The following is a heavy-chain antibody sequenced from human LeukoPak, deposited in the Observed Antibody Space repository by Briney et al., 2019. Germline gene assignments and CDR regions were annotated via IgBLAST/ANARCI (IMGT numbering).Heavy chain of an antibody. J-gene: IGHJ4*02. CDR1: GYRFTNSW. CDR2: IYPGDSDT. CDR3: ARRTDRSFWYLDY. V-gene: IGHV5-51*01. Sequence: PGESLNISCQGSGYRFTNSWIGWVRQMPGKGLEWMGIIYPGDSDTRYTPSFQGQVTISADKSISTAYLQWSSLKASDTAMYYCARRTDRSFWYLDYLGQGTLVTVSS.